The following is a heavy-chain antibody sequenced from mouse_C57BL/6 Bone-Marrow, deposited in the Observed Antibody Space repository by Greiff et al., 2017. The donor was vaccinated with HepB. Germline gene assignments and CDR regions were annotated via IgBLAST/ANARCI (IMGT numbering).Heavy chain of an antibody. Sequence: QVQLKQSGPGLVQPSQSLSITCTVSGFSLTSYGVHWVRQSPGKGLEWLGVIWRGGSTDYNAAFMSRLSITKDNSTNQVFFKMNSLQADDTAIYYWASYYSNYPLYFDVGGTGTAVTVSS. CDR3: ASYYSNYPLYFDV. CDR1: GFSLTSYG. J-gene: IGHJ1*03. CDR2: IWRGGST. D-gene: IGHD2-5*01. V-gene: IGHV2-5*01.